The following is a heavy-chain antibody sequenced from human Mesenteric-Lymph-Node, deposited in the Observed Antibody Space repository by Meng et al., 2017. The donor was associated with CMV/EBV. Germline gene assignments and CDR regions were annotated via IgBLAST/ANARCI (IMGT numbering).Heavy chain of an antibody. CDR2: IYYSGST. J-gene: IGHJ5*02. V-gene: IGHV4-31*02. CDR3: ARRGGQQQLVHWFDP. D-gene: IGHD6-13*01. Sequence: GGSLSSGGYDWSWIRHHPGKGLEWIGYIYYSGSTYYNPSLKSRVTISVDTSKNQFSLKLSSVTAADTAVYYCARRGGQQQLVHWFDPWGQGTLVTVSS. CDR1: GGSLSSGGYD.